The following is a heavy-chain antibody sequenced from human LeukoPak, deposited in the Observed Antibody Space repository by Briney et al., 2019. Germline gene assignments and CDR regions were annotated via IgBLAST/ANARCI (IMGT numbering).Heavy chain of an antibody. V-gene: IGHV3-11*01. CDR2: ISSSGSTI. J-gene: IGHJ3*02. CDR1: GFTFSDYY. CDR3: AKGLYGSGSYSLYDAFDI. D-gene: IGHD3-10*01. Sequence: PGGPLXLSCAASGFTFSDYYMSWIRQAPGKGLEWVSYISSSGSTIYYADSVKGRFTISRDNSKNTLYLQMNSLRAEDTAVYYCAKGLYGSGSYSLYDAFDIWGQGTMVTVSS.